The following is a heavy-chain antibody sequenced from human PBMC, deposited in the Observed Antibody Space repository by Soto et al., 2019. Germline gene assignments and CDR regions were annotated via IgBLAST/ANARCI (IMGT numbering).Heavy chain of an antibody. D-gene: IGHD6-13*01. CDR1: GFTFSAFV. CDR3: PKLTAA. J-gene: IGHJ4*02. V-gene: IGHV3-23*01. CDR2: ITTSGGGT. Sequence: GASLRLSCASSGFTFSAFVLSLVRQSPGMGLEWVSSITTSGGGTYYADSVQGRFTVSRDNSNTTVYLQMNSLRDEDTAVYYCPKLTAAWDQGQLVTVSP.